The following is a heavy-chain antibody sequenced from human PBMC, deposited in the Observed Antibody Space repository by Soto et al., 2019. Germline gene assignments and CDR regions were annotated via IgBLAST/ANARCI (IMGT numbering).Heavy chain of an antibody. D-gene: IGHD3-10*01. CDR1: GFTFSNYG. CDR3: ARDDEYSGNGMDV. CDR2: ILNDGSNR. Sequence: QVQLVESGGGVVQPGRSLRLSCAASGFTFSNYGMHWVRQAPGKGLEWVAVILNDGSNRYHADSVKDRFTISRDNSKNILYLQRNSLIAEDTAVYYCARDDEYSGNGMDVWGQGTTVTVS. V-gene: IGHV3-33*01. J-gene: IGHJ6*02.